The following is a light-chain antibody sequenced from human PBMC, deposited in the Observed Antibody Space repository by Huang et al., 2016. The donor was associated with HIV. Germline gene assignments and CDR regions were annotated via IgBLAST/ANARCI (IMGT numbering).Light chain of an antibody. Sequence: DIQMTQSPSSLSASIGDRVTITCQASQDISNYLNWYQQKPGKAPKLLPYDATNSEAGVPSRFSGSGSGTDFTLTISRLQPEDFATYYCQQFDNVPYSFGQGTRLEIK. CDR3: QQFDNVPYS. CDR2: DAT. J-gene: IGKJ2*03. CDR1: QDISNY. V-gene: IGKV1-33*01.